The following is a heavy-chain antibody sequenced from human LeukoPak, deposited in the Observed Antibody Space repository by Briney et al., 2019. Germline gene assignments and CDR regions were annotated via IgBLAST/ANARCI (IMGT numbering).Heavy chain of an antibody. Sequence: PSETLSLTCTVSGGSISSYYWSWIRQPPGEGLEWIGYIYYSGSTNYNPSLKSRVTISVDTSKNQFSLKLSSVTAADTAVYYCARFRIQLWSPDYYFDYWGQGTLVTVSS. J-gene: IGHJ4*02. V-gene: IGHV4-59*08. CDR1: GGSISSYY. CDR2: IYYSGST. D-gene: IGHD5-18*01. CDR3: ARFRIQLWSPDYYFDY.